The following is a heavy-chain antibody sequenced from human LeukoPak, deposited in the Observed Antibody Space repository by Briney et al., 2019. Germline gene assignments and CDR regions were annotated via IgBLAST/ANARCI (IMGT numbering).Heavy chain of an antibody. CDR2: IYYSGST. J-gene: IGHJ4*02. CDR1: GGSISSYY. D-gene: IGHD3-22*01. Sequence: SETLSLTCTVSGGSISSYYWSWIRQPPGKGLEWIGYIYYSGSTNYNPSLKSRVTISVDTSKNQFSLKLSPVTAADTAVYYCARIEGAYYDSSGYSDYFDYWGQGTLVTVSS. CDR3: ARIEGAYYDSSGYSDYFDY. V-gene: IGHV4-59*01.